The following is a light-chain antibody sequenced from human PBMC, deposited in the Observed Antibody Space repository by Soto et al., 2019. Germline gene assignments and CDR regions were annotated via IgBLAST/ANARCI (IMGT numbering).Light chain of an antibody. CDR1: SSDVGSYNL. CDR2: EGS. Sequence: QSVLTRPASVSESPGQSITISCTGTSSDVGSYNLVSWYQQRPGKAPKLMIYEGSKRPSGVSNRFSGSKSGNTASLTISGLQAEDEADYYCCSYAGSSTFVVFGGGTKVTVL. J-gene: IGLJ2*01. CDR3: CSYAGSSTFVV. V-gene: IGLV2-23*03.